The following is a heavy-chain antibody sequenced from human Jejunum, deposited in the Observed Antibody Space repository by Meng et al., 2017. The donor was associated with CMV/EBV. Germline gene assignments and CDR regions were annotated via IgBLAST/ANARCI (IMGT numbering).Heavy chain of an antibody. D-gene: IGHD6-13*01. J-gene: IGHJ4*02. V-gene: IGHV3-7*01. CDR3: AREALGGFGIAMTRTEFDS. CDR1: STYW. CDR2: IKEDGTEK. Sequence: STYWMGWVRQAPGKGLEWVAKIKEDGTEKYYVDSVKGRFIISRDNAKNSLYLQMDSLRDDDTAVYYCAREALGGFGIAMTRTEFDSWGQGTLVTVSS.